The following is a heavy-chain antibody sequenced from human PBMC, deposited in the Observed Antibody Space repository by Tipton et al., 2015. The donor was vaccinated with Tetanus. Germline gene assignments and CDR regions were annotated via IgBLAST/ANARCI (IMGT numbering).Heavy chain of an antibody. CDR3: ARYLFAYGMDV. CDR2: IDRDGSEK. Sequence: SLRLSCEASGFTFSSHWMGWVRQAAGKGLEWVAHIDRDGSEKACADAVQGRFSISRDSAKNSLSLQMNSLRAEDTAVHYCARYLFAYGMDVWGQRTTVTVSS. CDR1: GFTFSSHW. V-gene: IGHV3-7*03. J-gene: IGHJ6*02.